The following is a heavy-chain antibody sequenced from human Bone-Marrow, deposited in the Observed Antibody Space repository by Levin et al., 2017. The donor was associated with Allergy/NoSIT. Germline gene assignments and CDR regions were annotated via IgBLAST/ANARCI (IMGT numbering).Heavy chain of an antibody. J-gene: IGHJ3*01. V-gene: IGHV3-9*01. Sequence: SLKISCTTAGFTFDDYALHWVRQAPGKGLEWLAGITWNSRRIDYAESVRGRFTISRDNAKNSLYLQMDSLGSEDTALYFCAKAKWELSSLDGFDVWGQGTMVTVSS. CDR3: AKAKWELSSLDGFDV. CDR2: ITWNSRRI. D-gene: IGHD4-23*01. CDR1: GFTFDDYA.